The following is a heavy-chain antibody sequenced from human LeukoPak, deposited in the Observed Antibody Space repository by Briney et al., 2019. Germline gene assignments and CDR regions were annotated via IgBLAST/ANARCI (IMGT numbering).Heavy chain of an antibody. J-gene: IGHJ4*02. CDR1: GYTFTSYD. V-gene: IGHV1-8*01. Sequence: GASVKVSCKASGYTFTSYDINWVRQATGQGLEWMVWMNPNSGNTGYAQKFQGRVTMTRNTSISTAYMELSSLRSEDTAVYYCARGRVRQQPHVSFGYWGQGTLVTVSS. CDR3: ARGRVRQQPHVSFGY. CDR2: MNPNSGNT. D-gene: IGHD6-13*01.